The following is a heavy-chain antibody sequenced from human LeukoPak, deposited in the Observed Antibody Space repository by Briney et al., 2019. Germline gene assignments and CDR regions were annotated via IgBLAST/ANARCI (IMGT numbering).Heavy chain of an antibody. CDR1: GYTLTELS. V-gene: IGHV1-24*01. D-gene: IGHD2-2*02. CDR2: FDPEDGET. J-gene: IGHJ4*02. CDR3: ATTLLVVPAAIFDY. Sequence: ASVKVSCKVSGYTLTELSMHWVRQAPGKGLEWMGGFDPEDGETIHAQKFQGRVTMTEDTSTDTAYMELSSLRSEDTAVYYCATTLLVVPAAIFDYWGQGTLVTVSS.